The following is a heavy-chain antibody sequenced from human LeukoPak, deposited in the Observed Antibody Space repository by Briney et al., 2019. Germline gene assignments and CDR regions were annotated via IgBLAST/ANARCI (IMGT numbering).Heavy chain of an antibody. CDR1: GYTFTGYY. J-gene: IGHJ4*02. CDR3: ARVFSVWYLDY. V-gene: IGHV1-2*06. CDR2: INPNSGGT. D-gene: IGHD5/OR15-5a*01. Sequence: ASVKVSCKASGYTFTGYYMHWVRQAPGQGLEWMGRINPNSGGTNYAQKFQGRVTMTRDMSISTAYMELSRLRSDDTAVYYCARVFSVWYLDYWGQGTLVTVSS.